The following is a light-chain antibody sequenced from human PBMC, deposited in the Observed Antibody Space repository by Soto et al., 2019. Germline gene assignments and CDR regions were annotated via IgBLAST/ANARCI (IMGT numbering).Light chain of an antibody. Sequence: EIVLTQSPCTLSLSAGERATLSCGASQSISSSYLAWYQQKTGQAPRLVIYGASSRATGIPDRFSGSGYGTDFTLTISRLETEDFAVYYCQQYGSSPITFGQGTRLEI. CDR2: GAS. CDR1: QSISSSY. J-gene: IGKJ5*01. CDR3: QQYGSSPIT. V-gene: IGKV3-20*01.